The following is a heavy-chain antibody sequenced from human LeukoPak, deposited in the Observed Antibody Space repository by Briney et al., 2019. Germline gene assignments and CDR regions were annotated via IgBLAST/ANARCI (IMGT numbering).Heavy chain of an antibody. V-gene: IGHV3-11*01. CDR3: ARDKSNKGHDC. CDR2: ISNGGSNTM. CDR1: GFTLSDYY. J-gene: IGHJ4*02. Sequence: GGSLRLSCAAPGFTLSDYYMTWIRQAPGKGLEWISYISNGGSNTMLYADSVKGRFTVFRDYAKNSLYLQMNSLRAEDTAVYYCARDKSNKGHDCWGQGTLVTVSS.